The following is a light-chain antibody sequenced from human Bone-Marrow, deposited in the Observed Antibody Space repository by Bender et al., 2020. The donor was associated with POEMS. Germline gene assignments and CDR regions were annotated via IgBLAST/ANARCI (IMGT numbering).Light chain of an antibody. Sequence: QSVLTQPPSVSGSPGQSITISCTGTSSDIGGYDYVSWYQQHPGRAPKLMIHNVSNRPSGVPDRFSGSKSGTSASLAIPGLQSDDADIYFCVAWDARLNGWVFGGGTKLTVL. CDR1: SSDIGGYDY. V-gene: IGLV2-11*01. J-gene: IGLJ3*02. CDR2: NVS. CDR3: VAWDARLNGWV.